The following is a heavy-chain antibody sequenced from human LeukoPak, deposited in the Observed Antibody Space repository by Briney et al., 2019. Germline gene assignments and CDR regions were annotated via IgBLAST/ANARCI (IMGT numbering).Heavy chain of an antibody. D-gene: IGHD3-10*01. CDR3: ARGARGVSGYYFDF. V-gene: IGHV3-53*01. Sequence: GGSLRLSCSASGFTVSSNYMSWVRQAPGKGLEWVSIIYSGGSTYYADSVKGRFTISRDNSKNTLYLQMNSLRAEDTALYYCARGARGVSGYYFDFWGQGTLVTVSS. J-gene: IGHJ4*02. CDR2: IYSGGST. CDR1: GFTVSSNY.